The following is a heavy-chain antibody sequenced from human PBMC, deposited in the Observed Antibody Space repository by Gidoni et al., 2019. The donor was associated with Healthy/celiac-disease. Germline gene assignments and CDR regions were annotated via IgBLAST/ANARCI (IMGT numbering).Heavy chain of an antibody. V-gene: IGHV3-30-3*01. Sequence: QVQLVESGGGVVQPGRSLRLFCAASGLTFSSYAMHWVRQAPGKGLEWVAVISYDGSNKYYADSVKGRFTISRDNSKNTLYLQMNSLRAEDTAVYYCARTKGSYFAFDIWGQGTMVTVSS. CDR3: ARTKGSYFAFDI. CDR1: GLTFSSYA. D-gene: IGHD3-10*01. J-gene: IGHJ3*02. CDR2: ISYDGSNK.